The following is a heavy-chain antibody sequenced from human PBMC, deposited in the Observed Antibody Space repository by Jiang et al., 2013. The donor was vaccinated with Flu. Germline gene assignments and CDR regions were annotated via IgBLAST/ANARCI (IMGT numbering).Heavy chain of an antibody. CDR2: INHSGST. Sequence: LLKPSETLSLTCAVYGGSFSGYYWSWIRQPPGKGLEWIGEINHSGSTNYNPSLKSRVTISVDTSKNQFSLKLSSVTAADTAVYYCARGVARLIDYWGQGTLVTVSS. CDR1: GGSFSGYY. J-gene: IGHJ4*02. D-gene: IGHD2-15*01. V-gene: IGHV4-34*01. CDR3: ARGVARLIDY.